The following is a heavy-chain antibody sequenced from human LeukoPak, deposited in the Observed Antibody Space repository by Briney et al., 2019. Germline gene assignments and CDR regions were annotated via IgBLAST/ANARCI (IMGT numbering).Heavy chain of an antibody. D-gene: IGHD5-24*01. CDR3: ARQEVEMATPLDY. CDR2: IYPGDSDT. CDR1: GYSFTSYW. J-gene: IGHJ4*02. Sequence: GESLKISCKGSGYSFTSYWIGWVRQMPGKGLEWMGIIYPGDSDTRYSPSFQGQVTISADKSISTAYLQWGSLKASDTAMYYCARQEVEMATPLDYWGQGTLVTVSS. V-gene: IGHV5-51*01.